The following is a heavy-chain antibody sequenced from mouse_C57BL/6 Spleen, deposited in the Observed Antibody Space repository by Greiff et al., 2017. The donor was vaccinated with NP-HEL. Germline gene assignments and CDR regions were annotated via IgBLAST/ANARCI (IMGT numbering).Heavy chain of an antibody. D-gene: IGHD2-3*01. CDR2: IYPGDGDT. J-gene: IGHJ1*03. Sequence: VQLQESGPELVKPGASVKISCKASGYAFSSSWMNWVKQRPGKGLEWIGRIYPGDGDTNYNGKFKGKATLTADKSSRTAYMQLSSLTSEDSAVYFCALYDGYYVGYFDVWGTGTTVTVSS. V-gene: IGHV1-82*01. CDR3: ALYDGYYVGYFDV. CDR1: GYAFSSSW.